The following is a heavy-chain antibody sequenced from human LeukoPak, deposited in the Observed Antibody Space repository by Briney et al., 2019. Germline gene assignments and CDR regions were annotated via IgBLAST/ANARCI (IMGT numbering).Heavy chain of an antibody. D-gene: IGHD6-19*01. CDR3: AREGQWLPDGGRYYYYMDV. J-gene: IGHJ6*03. Sequence: SETLSLTCTVSGGSISSYYWSWIRQPPGKGLEWIGYIYYSGGTNYNPSLKSRVTISVDTSKNQFSLKLSSVTAADTAVYYCAREGQWLPDGGRYYYYMDVWGKGTTVTVSS. V-gene: IGHV4-59*01. CDR1: GGSISSYY. CDR2: IYYSGGT.